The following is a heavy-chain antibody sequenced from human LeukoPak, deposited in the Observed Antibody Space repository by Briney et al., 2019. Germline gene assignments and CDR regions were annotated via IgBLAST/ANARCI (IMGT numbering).Heavy chain of an antibody. CDR1: GFTFSSYS. CDR2: ISSSSGYI. D-gene: IGHD3/OR15-3a*01. J-gene: IGHJ3*02. Sequence: EGSMRLSCAASGFTFSSYSMNWVRQAPGKWLEWVSSISSSSGYIFYADSVKGRFTTSRDNAKPSLYLQMSSLGAEDTAVYYCARVGTGNDAFDIWGQGTMVTASS. CDR3: ARVGTGNDAFDI. V-gene: IGHV3-21*01.